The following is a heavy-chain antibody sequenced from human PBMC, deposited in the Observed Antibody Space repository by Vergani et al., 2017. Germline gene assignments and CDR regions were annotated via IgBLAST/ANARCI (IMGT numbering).Heavy chain of an antibody. V-gene: IGHV3-21*01. D-gene: IGHD6-19*01. CDR2: ISSSSSYI. J-gene: IGHJ4*02. CDR1: GFTFSSYS. Sequence: EVQLVESGGGLVKPGGSLRLSCAASGFTFSSYSMNWVRQAPGKGLEWVSSISSSSSYIYYADSVKGRFTISRDNAKNSLYLQMNSLRAEDTAVYYCARGPDSSGWYWSPFDYWGQGSLVTVSS. CDR3: ARGPDSSGWYWSPFDY.